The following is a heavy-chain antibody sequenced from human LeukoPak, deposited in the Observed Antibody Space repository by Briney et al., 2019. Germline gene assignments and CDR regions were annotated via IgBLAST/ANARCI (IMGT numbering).Heavy chain of an antibody. CDR3: ASSTRIAVARDYGMDV. CDR2: IYHSGST. J-gene: IGHJ6*02. CDR1: GGSISSGGYS. D-gene: IGHD6-19*01. V-gene: IGHV4-30-2*01. Sequence: TSETLSLTCAVSGGSISSGGYSWSWIRQPPGKGLEWIGYIYHSGSTYYNPSLKSRVIISVDRSKNQFSLKLSSVTAADTAVYYCASSTRIAVARDYGMDVWGQGTTVTVSS.